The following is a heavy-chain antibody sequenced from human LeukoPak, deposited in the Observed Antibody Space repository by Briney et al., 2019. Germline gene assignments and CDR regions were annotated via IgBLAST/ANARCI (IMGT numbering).Heavy chain of an antibody. V-gene: IGHV4-30-4*01. Sequence: SQTLSLTCTVSGGSISSGDYYWSWIGQPPGKGLEWIGYFYYSGSTYYNPSLKSRVTISVDTSKNQFSLKLSSVTAADTAVYYCARVGDYYDSSGYYLFDYWGQGTLVTVSS. CDR3: ARVGDYYDSSGYYLFDY. J-gene: IGHJ4*02. CDR1: GGSISSGDYY. D-gene: IGHD3-22*01. CDR2: FYYSGST.